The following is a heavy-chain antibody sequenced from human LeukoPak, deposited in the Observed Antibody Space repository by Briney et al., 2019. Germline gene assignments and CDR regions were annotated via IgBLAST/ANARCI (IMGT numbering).Heavy chain of an antibody. CDR3: AAASDGAIGYYYY. V-gene: IGHV3-23*01. CDR1: GFSFSNYA. Sequence: PGGSLRLSCAASGFSFSNYAMSWVRQAPGKGLEWVSAISGSGGSTYSADSVKGRFTISRDNSKNTLYLQMNSLRAEDTALYYCAAASDGAIGYYYYWGQGTLVTVSS. J-gene: IGHJ4*02. D-gene: IGHD3-22*01. CDR2: ISGSGGST.